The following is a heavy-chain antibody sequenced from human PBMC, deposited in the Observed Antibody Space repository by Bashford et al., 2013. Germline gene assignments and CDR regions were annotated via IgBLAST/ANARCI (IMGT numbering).Heavy chain of an antibody. CDR3: VKPLNDCRSATCYVAGGWFDP. D-gene: IGHD2-2*01. J-gene: IGHJ5*02. CDR1: GFTFSSYA. Sequence: GSLRLSCAASGFTFSSYAMSWVRQAPGKGLEWVSAISSSGGSTYYADSVKGRFTISRDNSKNTLFLQMNSLRAEDTAVYYCVKPLNDCRSATCYVAGGWFDPWGQGTLVTVSS. CDR2: ISSSGGST. V-gene: IGHV3-23*01.